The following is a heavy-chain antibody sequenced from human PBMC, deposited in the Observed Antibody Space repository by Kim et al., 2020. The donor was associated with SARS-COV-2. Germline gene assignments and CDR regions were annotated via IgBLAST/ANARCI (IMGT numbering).Heavy chain of an antibody. CDR2: ISAYNGNT. V-gene: IGHV1-18*01. CDR1: GYTFTSYG. CDR3: ARDREGEYYYYGMDV. J-gene: IGHJ6*02. Sequence: ASVKVSCKASGYTFTSYGISWVRQAPGQGLEWMGWISAYNGNTNYAQKLQGRVTMTTDTSTSTAYMELRSLRSDDTAVYYCARDREGEYYYYGMDVWGQGTTVTVSS.